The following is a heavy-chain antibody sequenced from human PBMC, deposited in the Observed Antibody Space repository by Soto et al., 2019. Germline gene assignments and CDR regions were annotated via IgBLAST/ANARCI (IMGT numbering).Heavy chain of an antibody. D-gene: IGHD4-17*01. J-gene: IGHJ4*02. Sequence: TSETLSLTCTVSGGSISSYYWSWIRQPPGKGLEWIGYIYYSGSTNHNPSLKSRVTISADKSKNQFSLKLSSVTAADTAVYYCARSTGYGDSFFDYWGQGTLVTVSS. CDR2: IYYSGST. CDR1: GGSISSYY. V-gene: IGHV4-59*01. CDR3: ARSTGYGDSFFDY.